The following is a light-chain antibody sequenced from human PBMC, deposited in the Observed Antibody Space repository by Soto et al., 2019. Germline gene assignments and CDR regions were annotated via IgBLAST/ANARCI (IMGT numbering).Light chain of an antibody. CDR2: DAS. J-gene: IGKJ2*01. CDR3: HQRSNWPS. Sequence: EIVLTQSPATLSLSPGERATLSCRDSQSVSSYLAWYQQKPGQAPRLLFYDASNRATGIPARFTACGSGTDFTLTISSLEPEDFAVYYCHQRSNWPSFGPGTKLEIK. CDR1: QSVSSY. V-gene: IGKV3-11*01.